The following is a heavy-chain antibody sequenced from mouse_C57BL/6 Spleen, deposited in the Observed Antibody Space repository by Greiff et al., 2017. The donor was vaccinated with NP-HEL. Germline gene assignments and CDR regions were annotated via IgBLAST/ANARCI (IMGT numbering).Heavy chain of an antibody. CDR3: ASRYYYDAMDY. CDR2: ISYDGSN. V-gene: IGHV3-6*01. J-gene: IGHJ4*01. Sequence: EVQLVESGPGLVKPSQSLSLTCSVTGYSITSGYYWNWILQFPGNKLEWMGYISYDGSNNYNPSLKNRISITRDTSKNQFFLKLNSVTTEDTATYYCASRYYYDAMDYWGQGTSVTVSS. D-gene: IGHD1-1*01. CDR1: GYSITSGYY.